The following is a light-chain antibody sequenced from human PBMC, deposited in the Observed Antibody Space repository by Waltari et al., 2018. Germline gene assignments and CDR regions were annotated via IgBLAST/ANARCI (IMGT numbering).Light chain of an antibody. V-gene: IGKV3-15*01. J-gene: IGKJ2*01. Sequence: ELVMTQSPATLSVSPGERATLSCRASQSVSSNLAWYQQKPGQAPRLLRYGASTRATGFPARFSGSGSGTEFTLTISSLQSEDFAVYYCQQYNNWPFTFGQGTKLEIK. CDR1: QSVSSN. CDR3: QQYNNWPFT. CDR2: GAS.